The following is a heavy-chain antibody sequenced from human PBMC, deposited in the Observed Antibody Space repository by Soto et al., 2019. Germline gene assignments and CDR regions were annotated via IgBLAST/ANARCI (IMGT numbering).Heavy chain of an antibody. V-gene: IGHV1-69*12. J-gene: IGHJ6*02. CDR1: GGTFSSYA. Sequence: QVQLVQSGAEVKKPGSPVKVSCKASGGTFSSYAISWVRQAPGQGLEWMGGIIPIFGTANYAQKFQGRVTITADESTSTAYMELSSLRSEDTAVYYCARHPRQNYYYGMDVWGQGTTVTVSS. CDR2: IIPIFGTA. CDR3: ARHPRQNYYYGMDV.